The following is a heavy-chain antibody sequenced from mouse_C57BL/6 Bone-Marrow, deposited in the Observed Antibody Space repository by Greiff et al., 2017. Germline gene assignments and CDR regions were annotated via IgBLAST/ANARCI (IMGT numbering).Heavy chain of an antibody. Sequence: VKVEESGGGLVQPGGSMKLSCVASGFTFSNYWLNWVRQSPEKGLEWVAQISLKSDNYATHYAESVKGRFTISREDYKSSVYLQMNNLRAEDTGIYYCTVNWDGVRNYWGQGTTLTVSS. V-gene: IGHV6-3*01. J-gene: IGHJ2*01. D-gene: IGHD4-1*02. CDR2: ISLKSDNYAT. CDR1: GFTFSNYW. CDR3: TVNWDGVRNY.